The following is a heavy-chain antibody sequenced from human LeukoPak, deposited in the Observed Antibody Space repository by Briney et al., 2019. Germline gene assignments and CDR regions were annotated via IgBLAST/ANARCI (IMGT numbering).Heavy chain of an antibody. CDR2: IYTSGST. V-gene: IGHV4-61*09. CDR1: GGPISSASYY. J-gene: IGHJ5*02. Sequence: SQTLSLTCTVSGGPISSASYYWSWIRQPAGKGLEWIGHIYTSGSTSYNPSLKSRVTISVDTPKNPFSLKLSSVTAADTAVYYCARELYYDFWSVQGWFDPWGQGTLVTVSS. D-gene: IGHD3-3*01. CDR3: ARELYYDFWSVQGWFDP.